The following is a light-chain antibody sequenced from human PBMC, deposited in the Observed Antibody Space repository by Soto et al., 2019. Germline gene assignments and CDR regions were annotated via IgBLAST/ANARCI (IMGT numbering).Light chain of an antibody. CDR3: QQRSNWPT. CDR2: DAS. CDR1: QSVSSY. J-gene: IGKJ5*01. V-gene: IGKV3-11*01. Sequence: EIVLTQSPATLSLSPGERATLSCRASQSVSSYLAWYQQKPGQAPRLLIYDASNRATGIPARFSGSGSGTDFVLTISRLQPEDFIVYYCQQRSNWPTFGQGTRLEI.